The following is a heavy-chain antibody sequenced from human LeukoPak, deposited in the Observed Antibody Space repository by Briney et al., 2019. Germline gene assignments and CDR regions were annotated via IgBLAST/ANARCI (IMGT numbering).Heavy chain of an antibody. CDR1: GGSISSDSYY. CDR3: ARQTDFYEASGHLNDN. Sequence: SETLSLTCTVSGGSISSDSYYWGWIRQPPGKRLEWIGSIYYSGSPFYNPSLRSRVTMSVDTSKNQFVLKLSSVTAADTAVYYCARQTDFYEASGHLNDNWGQGTLVTVSS. D-gene: IGHD3-3*01. J-gene: IGHJ4*02. V-gene: IGHV4-39*01. CDR2: IYYSGSP.